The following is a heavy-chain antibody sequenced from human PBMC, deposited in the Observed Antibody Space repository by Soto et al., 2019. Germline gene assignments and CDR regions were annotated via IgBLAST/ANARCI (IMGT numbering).Heavy chain of an antibody. J-gene: IGHJ3*02. D-gene: IGHD2-15*01. V-gene: IGHV3-30-3*02. CDR3: AKSLFGGPDI. Sequence: GGSLILSCAASGFTFIIYAMHWVRQAPGKGLEWVAVISYDGSNKYYADSVRGRFTCSRDNSKNTLYLQMNSLRAEDTALYYCAKSLFGGPDIWGQGTMVTVSS. CDR1: GFTFIIYA. CDR2: ISYDGSNK.